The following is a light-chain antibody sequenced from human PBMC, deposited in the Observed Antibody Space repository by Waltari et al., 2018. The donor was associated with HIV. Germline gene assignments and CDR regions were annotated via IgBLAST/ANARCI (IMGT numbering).Light chain of an antibody. CDR3: QSYDSGRRV. J-gene: IGLJ3*02. V-gene: IGLV1-40*01. Sequence: QSVLTQPPSVSGAPGQRVTISCTGSRSNIGAGYAVHWYQQLPGTAPKLVIYDNFNRTSGVPDRFSGSKSGTSGSLAITGLQAEDEADYYCQSYDSGRRVFGGGTKLAVL. CDR2: DNF. CDR1: RSNIGAGYA.